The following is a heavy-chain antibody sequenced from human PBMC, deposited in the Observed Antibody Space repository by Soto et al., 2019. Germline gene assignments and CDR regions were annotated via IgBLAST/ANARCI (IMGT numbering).Heavy chain of an antibody. CDR1: GGSISSYY. Sequence: PSETLSLTCTVSGGSISSYYWSWIRQPPGKGLEWIGYIYYSGSTNYNPSLKSRVTISVDTSKNQFSLKLSSVTAADTAVYYCARDRAITFGGVIAHDAFDIWGQGTMVTVSS. CDR2: IYYSGST. CDR3: ARDRAITFGGVIAHDAFDI. J-gene: IGHJ3*02. V-gene: IGHV4-59*01. D-gene: IGHD3-16*02.